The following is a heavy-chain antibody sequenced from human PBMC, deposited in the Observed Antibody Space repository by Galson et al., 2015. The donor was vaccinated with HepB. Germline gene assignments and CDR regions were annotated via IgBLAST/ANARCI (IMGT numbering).Heavy chain of an antibody. Sequence: SLRLSCAASGFTFSSYSMNWVRQAPGKGLEWVSSISSSSSYIYYADSVKGRFTISRDNAENSLYLQMNSLRAEDTAVYYCARGRWRFLEWLLDYWGQGTLVTVSS. J-gene: IGHJ4*02. CDR1: GFTFSSYS. CDR2: ISSSSSYI. CDR3: ARGRWRFLEWLLDY. V-gene: IGHV3-21*01. D-gene: IGHD3-3*01.